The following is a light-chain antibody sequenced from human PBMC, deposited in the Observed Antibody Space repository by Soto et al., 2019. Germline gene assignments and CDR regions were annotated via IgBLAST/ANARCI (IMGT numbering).Light chain of an antibody. CDR2: AAS. CDR1: QSVSSY. Sequence: EIVLTQSPVTLSLSPGERATLSCRASQSVSSYLAWYQQKPGQAPRLLIYAASNRATGVPARFSGSGFGTDFTLTISSLEPEDFAVYYCQQRSKLFTFGPGTKVDIK. CDR3: QQRSKLFT. V-gene: IGKV3-11*01. J-gene: IGKJ3*01.